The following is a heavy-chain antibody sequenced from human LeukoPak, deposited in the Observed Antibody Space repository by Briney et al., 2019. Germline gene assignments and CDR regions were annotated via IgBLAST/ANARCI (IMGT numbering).Heavy chain of an antibody. V-gene: IGHV3-11*01. CDR3: AKDLGYGDRWAQYYFDY. J-gene: IGHJ4*02. D-gene: IGHD4-17*01. Sequence: AGGSLRLSCAVSGFTFSDYYMSWIRQAPGKGLEWVSYISSGGSTISHADSVKGRFTISRDNAENSLYLQMNSLRAEDTAVYYCAKDLGYGDRWAQYYFDYWGQGSLVTVSS. CDR1: GFTFSDYY. CDR2: ISSGGSTI.